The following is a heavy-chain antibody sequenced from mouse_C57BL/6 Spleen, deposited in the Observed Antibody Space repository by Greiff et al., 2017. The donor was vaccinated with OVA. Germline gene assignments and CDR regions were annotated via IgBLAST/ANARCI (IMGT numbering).Heavy chain of an antibody. V-gene: IGHV3-6*01. D-gene: IGHD2-4*01. CDR3: ARGDYDYDGGFAY. CDR1: GYSITSGYY. Sequence: VQLKESGPGLVKPSQSLSLTCSVTGYSITSGYYWNWIRQFPGNKLEWMGYIRYDGSNNYNPSLKNRISITRDTSTHQFFLTLNSVTTEDTAADYCARGDYDYDGGFAYWGQGTLVTVSA. CDR2: IRYDGSN. J-gene: IGHJ3*01.